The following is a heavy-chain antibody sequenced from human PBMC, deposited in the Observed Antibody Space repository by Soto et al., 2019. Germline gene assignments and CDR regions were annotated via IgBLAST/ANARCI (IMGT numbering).Heavy chain of an antibody. J-gene: IGHJ6*03. D-gene: IGHD2-2*01. CDR2: ISAYNGNT. V-gene: IGHV1-18*01. Sequence: ASVKVSCKASGYTFTSYGISWVRQAPGQGLEWMGWISAYNGNTNYAQKLQGRVTMTTDTSTSTAYMELRSLRSDDTAVYYCARDMHCSSTSRYFGYYYYYMVVRGKGTPVTVSS. CDR1: GYTFTSYG. CDR3: ARDMHCSSTSRYFGYYYYYMVV.